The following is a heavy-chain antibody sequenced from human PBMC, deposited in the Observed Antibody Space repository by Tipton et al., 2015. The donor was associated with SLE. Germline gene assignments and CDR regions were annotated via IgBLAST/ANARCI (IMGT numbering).Heavy chain of an antibody. J-gene: IGHJ4*02. D-gene: IGHD3-16*01. V-gene: IGHV3-30*03. Sequence: SLRLSCAASGFTFSSSGMHWVRQAPGKGLEWVAVISYDGSNKYYADSVKGRFTISRDNSKNTLYLQMNSLRAEDTAVYYCARDPGWGGWDYFDYWGQGTLVTVSS. CDR1: GFTFSSSG. CDR3: ARDPGWGGWDYFDY. CDR2: ISYDGSNK.